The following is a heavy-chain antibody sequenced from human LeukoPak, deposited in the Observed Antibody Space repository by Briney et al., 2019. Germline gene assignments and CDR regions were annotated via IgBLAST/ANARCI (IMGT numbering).Heavy chain of an antibody. CDR2: IKQDGSEK. D-gene: IGHD3-10*01. Sequence: GGSLRLSCAASGFTFSTYWMNWLRLAPGKGLEWLANIKQDGSEKYYVDSVKGRFTISRDNAKSSLYLQMNSLRAEDTAVYYCARGGITIVRGVTVFDYWGQGTLVTVSS. V-gene: IGHV3-7*01. CDR1: GFTFSTYW. CDR3: ARGGITIVRGVTVFDY. J-gene: IGHJ4*02.